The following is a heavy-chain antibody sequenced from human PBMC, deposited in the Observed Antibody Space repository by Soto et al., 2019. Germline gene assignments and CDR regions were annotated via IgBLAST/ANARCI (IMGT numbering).Heavy chain of an antibody. CDR2: ISNDGTKK. V-gene: IGHV3-30-3*01. D-gene: IGHD3-3*01. J-gene: IGHJ6*02. CDR1: GFTFSSYA. CDR3: ARGPTLAIFDYGMDV. Sequence: QVQLEESGGGVVQPGRSLRLSCVGTGFTFSSYAMHWVRQAPGKGLEWVAVISNDGTKKYYADSVEGRITISRDNSKNTFYLQMHSLSSEDTAVYYCARGPTLAIFDYGMDVWGQWATVTVSS.